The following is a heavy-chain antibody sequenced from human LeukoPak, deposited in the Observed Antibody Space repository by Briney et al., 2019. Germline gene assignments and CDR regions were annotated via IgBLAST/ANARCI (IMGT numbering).Heavy chain of an antibody. Sequence: NASETLSLTCTVSGGSISSSSYYWGWIRQPPGKGLEWIGSINYSGSTYYNPSLKSRVTISVDTSKNQFSLKLSSVTDTAVYYCASLGSITMIVYYWGQGTLVTVSS. J-gene: IGHJ4*02. V-gene: IGHV4-39*01. CDR2: INYSGST. CDR1: GGSISSSSYY. CDR3: ASLGSITMIVYY. D-gene: IGHD3-22*01.